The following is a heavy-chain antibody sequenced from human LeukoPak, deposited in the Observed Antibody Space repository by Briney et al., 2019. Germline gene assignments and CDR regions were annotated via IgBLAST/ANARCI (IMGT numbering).Heavy chain of an antibody. CDR3: ARGMGYSNYYFDY. CDR2: INPSGGST. V-gene: IGHV1-46*01. CDR1: GYTLTIYY. Sequence: ASVKVSCKASGYTLTIYYMHGVPHAPGQGREWMGIINPSGGSTSYAQKFQVRVTMTRDTSTSTVYMELSSLRSEDTAVYYCARGMGYSNYYFDYWGQGTLVTVSS. D-gene: IGHD4-11*01. J-gene: IGHJ4*02.